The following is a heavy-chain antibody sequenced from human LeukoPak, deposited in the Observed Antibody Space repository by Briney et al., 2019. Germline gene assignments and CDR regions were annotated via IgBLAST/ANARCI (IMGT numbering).Heavy chain of an antibody. CDR2: ISAYNGNT. Sequence: ASVKVSCKASGYTFTSYGISWVRQAPGQGLEWMGWISAYNGNTNYAQKLQGRVTMTTDTSTSTAYMELRSLRSDDTAVYYCARDSKWELLGLYGDDAFDIWGQGTMVTVSS. CDR3: ARDSKWELLGLYGDDAFDI. D-gene: IGHD1-26*01. CDR1: GYTFTSYG. V-gene: IGHV1-18*01. J-gene: IGHJ3*02.